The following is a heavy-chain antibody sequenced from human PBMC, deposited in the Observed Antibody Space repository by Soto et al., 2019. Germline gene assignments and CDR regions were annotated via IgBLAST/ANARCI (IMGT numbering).Heavy chain of an antibody. CDR3: ARAPLSSASFDY. V-gene: IGHV3-64*01. Sequence: EVQLVESGGGLVQPGGSLRLSCAASGFTFSNYAMHWVRQAPGGGLEYVSAISSNGGSTYYANSVKGRFTISRDNSKNALYLQMGSLRAEDMAVYYCARAPLSSASFDYWGQGTLVTVSS. J-gene: IGHJ4*02. CDR1: GFTFSNYA. CDR2: ISSNGGST.